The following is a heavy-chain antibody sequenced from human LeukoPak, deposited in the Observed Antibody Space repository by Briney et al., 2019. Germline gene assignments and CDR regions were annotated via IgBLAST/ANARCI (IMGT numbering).Heavy chain of an antibody. CDR1: GFTFNKYP. V-gene: IGHV3-23*01. Sequence: GSLRLSCAASGFTFNKYPMSWVRQAPGKGLEWVSAISDNGGDRKYADSVKGRFTISRDNSKNTLYLQMNSLRAEDTAIYYCGRDWKLDYWGQGTLVTVSS. CDR3: GRDWKLDY. CDR2: ISDNGGDR. J-gene: IGHJ4*02. D-gene: IGHD1-1*01.